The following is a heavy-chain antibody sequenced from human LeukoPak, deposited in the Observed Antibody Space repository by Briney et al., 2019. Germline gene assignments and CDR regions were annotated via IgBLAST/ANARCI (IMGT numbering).Heavy chain of an antibody. J-gene: IGHJ4*02. CDR1: GGSISSYY. D-gene: IGHD7-27*01. V-gene: IGHV4-4*07. CDR3: ARDSTWGKDPDFDY. CDR2: IYTSGST. Sequence: KSSETLSLTCTVSGGSISSYYWSWIRQPAGKGLEWIGRIYTSGSTSYNPSLKSRVTMSVDTSKNQFSLKLSSVTAADTAVYYCARDSTWGKDPDFDYWGQGTLVTVSS.